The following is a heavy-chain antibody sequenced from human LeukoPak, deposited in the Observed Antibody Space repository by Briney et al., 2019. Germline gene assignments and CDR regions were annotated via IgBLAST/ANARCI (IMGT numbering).Heavy chain of an antibody. J-gene: IGHJ4*02. CDR1: GYTFTSYG. Sequence: ASVKVSCKASGYTFTSYGISWVRQAPGQGLEWMGWISAYNGNTNYAQKLQGRVTMTTDTSTSTAYMELRSLRSDDTAVYYCARVEHTAMVRDHFDYWGQGTLVTVSS. V-gene: IGHV1-18*04. CDR3: ARVEHTAMVRDHFDY. CDR2: ISAYNGNT. D-gene: IGHD5-18*01.